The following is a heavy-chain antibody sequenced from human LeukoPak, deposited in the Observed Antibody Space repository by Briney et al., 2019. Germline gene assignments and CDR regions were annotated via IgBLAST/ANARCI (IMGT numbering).Heavy chain of an antibody. D-gene: IGHD3-22*01. J-gene: IGHJ4*02. Sequence: GGSLTLSRAASGFTFSGYAMSWVRQAPGKGLEWVSTISDNGGRTYYADSVKGRFTISRDNSKNTLFLQMNSRRAEDSAVYYCATDREGDPSAYYLVGGQGTLITVSS. V-gene: IGHV3-23*01. CDR3: ATDREGDPSAYYLV. CDR2: ISDNGGRT. CDR1: GFTFSGYA.